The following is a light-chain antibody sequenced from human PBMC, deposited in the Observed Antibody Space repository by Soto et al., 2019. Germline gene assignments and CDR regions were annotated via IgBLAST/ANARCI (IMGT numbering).Light chain of an antibody. CDR1: QSISSY. CDR2: AAS. J-gene: IGKJ5*01. CDR3: QQSYSTLSIT. V-gene: IGKV1-39*01. Sequence: DIQMTPSPSSLSASVGDRVTITCRASQSISSYLNWYQQKPGKAPKLLIYAASSLQSGVPSRFSGSGSGTDFTLTISSPQPEDFATYYCQQSYSTLSITFGQGTRLEIK.